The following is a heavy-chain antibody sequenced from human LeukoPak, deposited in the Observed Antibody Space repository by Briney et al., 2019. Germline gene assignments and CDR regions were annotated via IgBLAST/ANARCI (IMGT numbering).Heavy chain of an antibody. Sequence: ASVKVSCKASGYTFTSYYMHWVRQAPGQGLEWMGIINPSGGSTSYAQKFQGRVTMTRDTSTSTVYMELSSLRSEDTAVYYCAREPHLEGVVETKNWFDPWGQGTLVTVSS. D-gene: IGHD2-2*01. CDR1: GYTFTSYY. CDR2: INPSGGST. V-gene: IGHV1-46*01. CDR3: AREPHLEGVVETKNWFDP. J-gene: IGHJ5*02.